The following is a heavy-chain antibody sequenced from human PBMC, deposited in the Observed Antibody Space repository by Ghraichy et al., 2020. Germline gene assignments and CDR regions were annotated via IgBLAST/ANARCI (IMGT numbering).Heavy chain of an antibody. D-gene: IGHD6-19*01. CDR2: IYYSGST. CDR3: ARLVAVAGTRPYYFDY. CDR1: GGSISSSSYY. Sequence: LSLTCTVSGGSISSSSYYWGWIRQPPGKGLEWIGSIYYSGSTYYNPSLKSRVTISVDTSKNQFSLKLSSVTAADTAVYYCARLVAVAGTRPYYFDYWGQGTLVTVSS. V-gene: IGHV4-39*07. J-gene: IGHJ4*02.